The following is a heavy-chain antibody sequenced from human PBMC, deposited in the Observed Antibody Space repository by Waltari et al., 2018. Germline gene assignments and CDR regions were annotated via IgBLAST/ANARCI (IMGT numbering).Heavy chain of an antibody. Sequence: QVQLQESGPGLVKPSETLSLTCTVSGYSISSGYYWGWLRQPPGTGLEWIGSIYHSGSTYYNPSLKSRVTISVDTSKNQFSLKLSSVTAADTAVYYCARVKKSYDSSGSALYAFDIWGQGTMVTVSS. D-gene: IGHD3-22*01. CDR2: IYHSGST. CDR1: GYSISSGYY. V-gene: IGHV4-38-2*02. J-gene: IGHJ3*02. CDR3: ARVKKSYDSSGSALYAFDI.